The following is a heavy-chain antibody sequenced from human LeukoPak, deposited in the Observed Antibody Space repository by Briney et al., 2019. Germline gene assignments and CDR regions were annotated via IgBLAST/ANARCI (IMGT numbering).Heavy chain of an antibody. Sequence: SVKVSCKASGYTFTGYYMRWVRQAPGQGLEWMGGIIPIFGTANYAQKFQGRVTITADESTSTAYMELRSLRSDDTAVYYCARVSYDQIYFDHWGQGTLVTVSS. CDR3: ARVSYDQIYFDH. D-gene: IGHD5-12*01. J-gene: IGHJ4*02. V-gene: IGHV1-69*13. CDR1: GYTFTGYY. CDR2: IIPIFGTA.